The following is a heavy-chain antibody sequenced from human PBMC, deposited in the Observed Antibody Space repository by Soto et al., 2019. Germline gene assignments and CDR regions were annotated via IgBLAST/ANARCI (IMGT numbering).Heavy chain of an antibody. J-gene: IGHJ4*02. V-gene: IGHV3-23*01. CDR1: GFTSSNYA. CDR2: VSGSGGTT. CDR3: AKGRYDSSGYYYGS. D-gene: IGHD3-22*01. Sequence: EVQLLESGGGLVQPGGSLRVSCAASGFTSSNYAMSWVRQAPGKGLDWVSSVSGSGGTTYYADSVKGRFTISRDNSKNTLSLQMNSLRAEDTAVYYCAKGRYDSSGYYYGSWGQGTLVTVSS.